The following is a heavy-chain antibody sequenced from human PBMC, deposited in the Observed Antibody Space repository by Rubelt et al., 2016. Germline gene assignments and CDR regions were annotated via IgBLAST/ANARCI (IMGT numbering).Heavy chain of an antibody. CDR1: GGTFSSYA. CDR2: IIPILGIA. CDR3: ARGERRYDFWSGYIYGDY. J-gene: IGHJ4*02. D-gene: IGHD3-3*01. Sequence: QVQLVQSGAEVKKPGSSVKVSCKASGGTFSSYAISWVRQAPGQGLEWMGRIIPILGIANYAQKFQGRGTSTADKSTSTAYMELSSLRSEDTAVYYCARGERRYDFWSGYIYGDYWGQGTLVTVSS. V-gene: IGHV1-69*04.